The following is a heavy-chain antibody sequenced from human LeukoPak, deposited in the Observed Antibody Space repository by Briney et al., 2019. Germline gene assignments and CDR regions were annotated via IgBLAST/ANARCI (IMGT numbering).Heavy chain of an antibody. D-gene: IGHD6-19*01. CDR2: IYYSGNS. V-gene: IGHV4-39*07. J-gene: IGHJ6*03. CDR3: ARDKIAVAGTREYYYYYYMDV. Sequence: SETLSLTCTVSGGSIRSNYYWGWIRQPPGKGLEWIGSIYYSGNSYYNPSLKSRVTMSIDTSKNQFSLKVNSVTAADTAVYYCARDKIAVAGTREYYYYYYMDVWGKGTTVTISS. CDR1: GGSIRSNYY.